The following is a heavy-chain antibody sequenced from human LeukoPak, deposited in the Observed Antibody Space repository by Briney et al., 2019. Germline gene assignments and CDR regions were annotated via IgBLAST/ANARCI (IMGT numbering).Heavy chain of an antibody. CDR3: ARIHIVVVPAAMYYFDY. CDR2: IYYSGST. Sequence: SETLSLTRTVSGGSISSSIYYWGWIRQPPGKGLEWIGSIYYSGSTYYNPSLKSRVTISVDTSKNQFSLKLSSVTAADTAVYYCARIHIVVVPAAMYYFDYWGQGTLVTVSS. CDR1: GGSISSSIYY. V-gene: IGHV4-39*01. D-gene: IGHD2-2*01. J-gene: IGHJ4*02.